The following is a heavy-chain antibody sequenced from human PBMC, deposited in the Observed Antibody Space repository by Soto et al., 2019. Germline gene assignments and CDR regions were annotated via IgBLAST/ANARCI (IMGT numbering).Heavy chain of an antibody. CDR1: GYSFTNND. V-gene: IGHV1-8*01. CDR2: MNPGIGDT. J-gene: IGHJ5*02. D-gene: IGHD3-16*01. Sequence: AAVNVSCKASGYSFTNNDGTWVRQATAQGLEWMGWMNPGIGDTGYALKLQGRVTMTRDISIATAYMELSSLRSDDRAIYYCARMATFGSLNWFDPWGQGTLVTVSS. CDR3: ARMATFGSLNWFDP.